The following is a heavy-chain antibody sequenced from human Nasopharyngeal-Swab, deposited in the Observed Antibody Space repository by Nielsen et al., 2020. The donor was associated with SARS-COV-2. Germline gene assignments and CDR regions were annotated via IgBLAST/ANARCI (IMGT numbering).Heavy chain of an antibody. D-gene: IGHD3-16*01. V-gene: IGHV4-39*01. Sequence: GSLRLSCTVSGGSISSSSYYWGWIRQPPGKGLEWIGSIYYSGSTYYNPSLKSRVTISVDTSKNQFSLKLSSVTAADTAVYYCASSNYDYVWGSPTLIDYWGQGTLVTVSS. J-gene: IGHJ4*02. CDR2: IYYSGST. CDR1: GGSISSSSYY. CDR3: ASSNYDYVWGSPTLIDY.